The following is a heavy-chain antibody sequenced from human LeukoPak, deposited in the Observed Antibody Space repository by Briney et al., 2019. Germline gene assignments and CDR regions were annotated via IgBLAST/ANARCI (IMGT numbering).Heavy chain of an antibody. D-gene: IGHD3-22*01. J-gene: IGHJ4*02. CDR1: GYTFTGYY. Sequence: GASVKVSCKASGYTFTGYYMHWVRQAPGQGLEWMGWINPNSGGTNYAQKFQGRVTMTRDTSISTAYMELSRLRSDDTAVYYCARDAAFYYDGSGGEDYWGQGTLVTVSS. CDR2: INPNSGGT. V-gene: IGHV1-2*02. CDR3: ARDAAFYYDGSGGEDY.